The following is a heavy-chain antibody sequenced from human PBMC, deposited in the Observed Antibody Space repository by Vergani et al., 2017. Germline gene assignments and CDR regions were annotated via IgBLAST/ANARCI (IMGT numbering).Heavy chain of an antibody. CDR2: IYYSGST. CDR3: ARDSIAAASYYYYGMDV. V-gene: IGHV4-39*07. D-gene: IGHD6-6*01. CDR1: GGSISSSSYY. J-gene: IGHJ6*02. Sequence: QLQLQESGPGLVKPSETLSLTCTVSGGSISSSSYYWGWIRQPPGKGLEWIGSIYYSGSTYYNPSLKSRVTISVDTSKNQFSLKLSSVTAADTAVYYCARDSIAAASYYYYGMDVWRQGTTVTVSS.